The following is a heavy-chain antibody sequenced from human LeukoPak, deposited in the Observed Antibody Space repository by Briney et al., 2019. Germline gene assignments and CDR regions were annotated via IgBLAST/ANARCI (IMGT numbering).Heavy chain of an antibody. CDR3: AKDSSSRTNDY. Sequence: GGSLRLSCVASGFPFSDYAMTWVRQAPGKGLEWISSISNNAGSTSYKDSVKGRFTISRDDSKNTLYLQMDSLRAEDTAVYYCAKDSSSRTNDYWGQGTLVTVSS. J-gene: IGHJ4*02. CDR1: GFPFSDYA. V-gene: IGHV3-23*01. CDR2: ISNNAGST. D-gene: IGHD1-1*01.